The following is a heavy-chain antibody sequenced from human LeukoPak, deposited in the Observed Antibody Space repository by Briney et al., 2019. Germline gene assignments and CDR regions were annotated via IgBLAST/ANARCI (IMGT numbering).Heavy chain of an antibody. CDR3: AKAPSYGDYVLDY. V-gene: IGHV3-23*01. CDR1: GFTFSSYA. J-gene: IGHJ4*02. D-gene: IGHD4-17*01. Sequence: PGGSLRLSCAASGFTFSSYAMSWVRQAPGKGLEWVSVISTSGDTTYYADSVKGQFTISRDNSKNTLYLQMNSLRAEDTALYYCAKAPSYGDYVLDYWGQGTLVTVSS. CDR2: ISTSGDTT.